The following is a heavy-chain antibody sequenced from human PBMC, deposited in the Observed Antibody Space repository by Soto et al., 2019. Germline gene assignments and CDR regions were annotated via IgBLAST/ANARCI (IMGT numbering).Heavy chain of an antibody. D-gene: IGHD2-15*01. Sequence: ASVKVSCKASGYTFTSYDINWVRQANGQGLEWMGWMNPNSGNTGYAQKFQGRVTMTRNTSISTAYMELSSLRSEDTAVYYCARGSGYCSGGSCYWWDYWGQGTLVTVSS. CDR3: ARGSGYCSGGSCYWWDY. V-gene: IGHV1-8*01. CDR1: GYTFTSYD. CDR2: MNPNSGNT. J-gene: IGHJ4*02.